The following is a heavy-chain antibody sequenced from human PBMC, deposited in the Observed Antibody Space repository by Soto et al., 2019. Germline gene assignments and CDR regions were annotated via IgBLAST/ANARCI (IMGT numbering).Heavy chain of an antibody. J-gene: IGHJ4*02. CDR1: GATVSRHH. V-gene: IGHV4-59*08. CDR3: AAYRRGEGGRGY. Sequence: QVQLQESGPGVVKTSETQSLTCSVAGATVSRHHWTWIRQPPGKGLEWIGDYSDSASYNPSLKSRVTISADTSKNQFSLNLSSVTAADTAVYYCAAYRRGEGGRGYWGQATLVTVSS. D-gene: IGHD6-19*01. CDR2: DYSDSA.